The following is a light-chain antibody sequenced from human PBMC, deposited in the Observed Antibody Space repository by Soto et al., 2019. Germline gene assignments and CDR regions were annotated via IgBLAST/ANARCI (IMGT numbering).Light chain of an antibody. Sequence: QAVVTQPPSASGSPGQSVTISCTGTSSDFGGYNYVSWYQQHPGKAPKLVIYEVTKRPSGVPDRFSGSKSGNTASLTVSGLQAEDEADYYCSSYVGSMVFGGGTKLTVL. CDR3: SSYVGSMV. J-gene: IGLJ2*01. CDR2: EVT. V-gene: IGLV2-8*01. CDR1: SSDFGGYNY.